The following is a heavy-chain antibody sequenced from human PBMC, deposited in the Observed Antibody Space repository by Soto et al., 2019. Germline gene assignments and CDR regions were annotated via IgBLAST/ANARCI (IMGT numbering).Heavy chain of an antibody. D-gene: IGHD2-21*01. CDR1: GFTCSDHY. V-gene: IGHV3-72*01. CDR3: RSAFWGGESYGMDV. J-gene: IGHJ6*02. CDR2: TRNKAYTYTT. Sequence: EVQLVESGGGLVQPGGSLRLSCVASGFTCSDHYMDWVRQAPGKGLEWVGRTRNKAYTYTTGHAAYVKGRITTSRDDSINSRYLQMDSLKTEDTDVYYCRSAFWGGESYGMDVWGRGTTVTVSS.